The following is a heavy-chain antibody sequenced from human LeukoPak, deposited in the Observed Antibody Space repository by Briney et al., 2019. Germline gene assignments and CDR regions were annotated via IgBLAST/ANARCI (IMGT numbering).Heavy chain of an antibody. Sequence: SETLSLTCTVSGGSINSSSYYWGWIRQPPGKGLEWIGSIFYSGNTYDNPSLKSRVTISVDTSKNQFSLKLNSVTAADTAVYYCARHRSRWLQSSFDYWGQGTLVTVSS. J-gene: IGHJ4*02. CDR3: ARHRSRWLQSSFDY. CDR2: IFYSGNT. CDR1: GGSINSSSYY. V-gene: IGHV4-39*01. D-gene: IGHD5-24*01.